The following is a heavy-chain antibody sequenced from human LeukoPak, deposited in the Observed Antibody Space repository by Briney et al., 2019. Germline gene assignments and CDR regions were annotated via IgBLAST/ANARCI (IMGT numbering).Heavy chain of an antibody. Sequence: PGGSLRLSCAASGFTFSSYAMSWVRQAPGKGLEWVSAISGSGGSTYYADSVKGRFTISRDNSKNTLYLQMNSPRAEDTAVYYCAKERSVRYFDWLTLDYWGQGTLVTVSS. D-gene: IGHD3-9*01. J-gene: IGHJ4*02. V-gene: IGHV3-23*01. CDR3: AKERSVRYFDWLTLDY. CDR1: GFTFSSYA. CDR2: ISGSGGST.